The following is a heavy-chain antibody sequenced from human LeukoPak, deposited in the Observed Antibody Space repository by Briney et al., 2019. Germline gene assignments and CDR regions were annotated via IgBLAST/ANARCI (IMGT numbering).Heavy chain of an antibody. CDR3: ARAPLVNYYDSSGHYYYYYYYMDV. CDR1: GGSFSGYY. Sequence: KPSETLSLTCAVYGGSFSGYYWSWIRQPPAKGQEWIGEINHSGSTSYNPPLKSRVTISVDTSKNQFSLKLSSVTAADTAVHYCARAPLVNYYDSSGHYYYYYYYMDVWGKGTTVTVSS. J-gene: IGHJ6*03. D-gene: IGHD3-22*01. CDR2: INHSGST. V-gene: IGHV4-34*01.